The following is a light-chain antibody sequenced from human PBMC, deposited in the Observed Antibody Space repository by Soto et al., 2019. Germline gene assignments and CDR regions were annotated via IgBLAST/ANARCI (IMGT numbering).Light chain of an antibody. CDR2: GGS. CDR3: QSYDRSLSGTV. J-gene: IGLJ1*01. CDR1: SSNIGAGYD. V-gene: IGLV1-40*01. Sequence: QSVLTQPPSVSGAPGQRVTISCTGSSSNIGAGYDVHWYQHQPGTAPKLLIYGGSSRPSGVPDRFSGSKSGTSASLAITGLQAEDAADYYCQSYDRSLSGTVSGTGTKVTVL.